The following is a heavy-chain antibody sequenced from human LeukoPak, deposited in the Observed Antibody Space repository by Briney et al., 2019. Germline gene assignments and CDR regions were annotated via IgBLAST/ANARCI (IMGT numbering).Heavy chain of an antibody. J-gene: IGHJ5*02. CDR3: ARGRYYDILTGYYYNWFDP. D-gene: IGHD3-9*01. CDR1: GGSISSGGYY. V-gene: IGHV4-31*03. Sequence: PSQTLSLTCTVSGGSISSGGYYWSWIRQHPGKGLEWIGYIYYSGSTNYNPSLKSRVTISVDTSKNQFSLKLSSVTAADTAVYYCARGRYYDILTGYYYNWFDPWGQGTLVTVSS. CDR2: IYYSGST.